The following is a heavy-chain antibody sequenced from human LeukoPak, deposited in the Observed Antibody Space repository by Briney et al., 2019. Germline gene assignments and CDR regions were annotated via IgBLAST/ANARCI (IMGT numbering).Heavy chain of an antibody. CDR1: GGSISSYY. CDR2: IYYSGST. J-gene: IGHJ6*03. CDR3: ARTGGGYYDSSGYYSYYYYYYMDV. Sequence: SETLSLTCTVSGGSISSYYWSWIRQPPGKGLEWIGYIYYSGSTNYNPSLKSRVTISVDTSKNQFSLELSSVTAADTAVYYCARTGGGYYDSSGYYSYYYYYYMDVWGKGTTVTVSS. D-gene: IGHD3-22*01. V-gene: IGHV4-59*01.